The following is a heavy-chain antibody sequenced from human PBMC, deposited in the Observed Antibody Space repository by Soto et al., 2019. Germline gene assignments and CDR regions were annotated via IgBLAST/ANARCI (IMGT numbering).Heavy chain of an antibody. CDR1: GGSLSSYY. CDR2: IYYLGGT. Sequence: QVQLQESGPGLVKPSETLSLTCAVSGGSLSSYYWSWIRQPPGKGLEWIGFIYYLGGTNYNPSLQSRVTISVDTSKNQFSLRLSSVTAADTAVYFCARHPRQSFGDPWYFDVWGRGTPVTVSS. CDR3: ARHPRQSFGDPWYFDV. D-gene: IGHD3-10*01. V-gene: IGHV4-59*08. J-gene: IGHJ2*01.